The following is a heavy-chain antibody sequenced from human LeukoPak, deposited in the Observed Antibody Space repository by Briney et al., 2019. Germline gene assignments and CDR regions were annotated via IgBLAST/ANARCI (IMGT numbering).Heavy chain of an antibody. CDR2: IRYDGSNK. CDR3: ARSHYDSSGYIDY. CDR1: GFTFSSYG. V-gene: IGHV3-30*02. Sequence: PGGSLRLSCVASGFTFSSYGMHWVRQAPGKGLEWVAFIRYDGSNKYYADSVKGRFTISRDNSKNTLYLQMNSLRAEDTAVYYCARSHYDSSGYIDYWGQGTLVTVSS. J-gene: IGHJ4*02. D-gene: IGHD3-22*01.